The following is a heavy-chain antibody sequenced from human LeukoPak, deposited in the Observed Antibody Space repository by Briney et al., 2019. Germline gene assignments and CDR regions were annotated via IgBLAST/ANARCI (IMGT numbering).Heavy chain of an antibody. CDR2: ISWNSGSI. CDR1: GFTFDDYA. CDR3: AKDFGPEGGIAAAATPFDY. Sequence: PGRSLRLSCAASGFTFDDYAMHWVWQAPGKGLEWVSGISWNSGSIGYADSVKGRFTISRDNAKNSLYLQMNSLRAEDMALYYCAKDFGPEGGIAAAATPFDYWGQGTLVTVSS. J-gene: IGHJ4*02. D-gene: IGHD6-13*01. V-gene: IGHV3-9*03.